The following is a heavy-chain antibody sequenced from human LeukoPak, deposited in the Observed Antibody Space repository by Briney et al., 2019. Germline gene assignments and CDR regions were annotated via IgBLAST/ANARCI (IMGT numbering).Heavy chain of an antibody. V-gene: IGHV4-39*01. Sequence: SETLSLTCTISGGSISGSSYYWGWIRQPPGKGLEWIGSIYYSGSTYYNPSLKSRLSISMDTSKNQFSLKLSSVTAADTAVYYCSTTTRGWYGVGDYWGQGTLVTVSS. CDR2: IYYSGST. J-gene: IGHJ4*02. CDR1: GGSISGSSYY. D-gene: IGHD6-19*01. CDR3: STTTRGWYGVGDY.